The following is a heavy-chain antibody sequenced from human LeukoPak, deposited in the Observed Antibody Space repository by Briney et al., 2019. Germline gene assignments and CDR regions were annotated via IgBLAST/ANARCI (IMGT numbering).Heavy chain of an antibody. CDR1: GSTLSSYW. V-gene: IGHV3-7*01. D-gene: IGHD1-14*01. CDR2: IKQDGSEK. J-gene: IGHJ6*03. CDR3: ATVRSNYYYYYMDV. Sequence: GGSLRLSCAASGSTLSSYWMTWVRQAPGKGLEWVANIKQDGSEKYYVDSVKGRFTISRDNAKNSLYLQMSSLRAEDTAVYYCATVRSNYYYYYMDVWGKGTTVTVSS.